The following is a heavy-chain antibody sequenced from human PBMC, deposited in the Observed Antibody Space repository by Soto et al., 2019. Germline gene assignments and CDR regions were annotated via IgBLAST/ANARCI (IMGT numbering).Heavy chain of an antibody. J-gene: IGHJ3*02. D-gene: IGHD3-3*01. Sequence: SETLSLTCTVSGGSISSGGYYWSWIRQHPGKGLEWIGYIYYSGSTYYNPSLKSRVTISVDTSKNQSSLKLSSVTAADTAVYYCARDQVYDFCSGSHDAFDIWGQGTMVTVSS. V-gene: IGHV4-31*03. CDR3: ARDQVYDFCSGSHDAFDI. CDR1: GGSISSGGYY. CDR2: IYYSGST.